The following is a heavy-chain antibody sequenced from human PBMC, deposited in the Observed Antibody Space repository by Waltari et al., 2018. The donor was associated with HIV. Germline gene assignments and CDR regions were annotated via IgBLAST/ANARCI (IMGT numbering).Heavy chain of an antibody. CDR1: GFGFDEYG. CDR3: ARAVGGRSEIDA. CDR2: VWNDGNKQ. Sequence: GETLTVFCAASGFGFDEYGMHWVRQAPGKGLEWLAVVWNDGNKQDYSDSVRGRFSAWRDNSRNTLFLEMRHLRVEDTAIYYCARAVGGRSEIDAWGQGTLVSVSP. J-gene: IGHJ5*02. V-gene: IGHV3-33*01.